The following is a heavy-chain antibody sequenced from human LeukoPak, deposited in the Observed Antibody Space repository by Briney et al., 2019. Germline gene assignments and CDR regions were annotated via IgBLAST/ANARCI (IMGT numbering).Heavy chain of an antibody. CDR3: ARGEGDSSSRPLNY. Sequence: ASVKVSCKASGYIFTGYYMHWVRQAPGQGLEWMGWINPSSGGTKYAQQFQGRVTMTRDTSISTAYMELSRLTSDDTAVYYCARGEGDSSSRPLNYWGQGTLVPVSS. D-gene: IGHD6-13*01. CDR2: INPSSGGT. CDR1: GYIFTGYY. J-gene: IGHJ4*02. V-gene: IGHV1-2*02.